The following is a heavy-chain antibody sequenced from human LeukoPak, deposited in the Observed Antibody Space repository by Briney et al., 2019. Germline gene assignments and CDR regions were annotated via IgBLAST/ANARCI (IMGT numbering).Heavy chain of an antibody. Sequence: ASVKVSCKASGYTFTSYAMHWVRQAPGQRLEWMGWINAGNGNTKYSQEFQGRVTITRDTSASTAYMELSSLRSEDMAVYYCARAYIPGIAAAGTDYWGQGTLVTVSS. D-gene: IGHD6-13*01. CDR3: ARAYIPGIAAAGTDY. J-gene: IGHJ4*02. V-gene: IGHV1-3*03. CDR1: GYTFTSYA. CDR2: INAGNGNT.